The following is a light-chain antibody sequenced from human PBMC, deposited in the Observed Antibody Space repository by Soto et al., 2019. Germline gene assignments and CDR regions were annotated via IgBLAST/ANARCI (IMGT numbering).Light chain of an antibody. Sequence: SYELTQPPSVSVSPGQTASITCSGDKLGDKYACWYQQKPGQSPVLVIYQDSKRPSGIPERFSGSNSGNTATLTISGTQAMDEADYYCQAWDRSTAGVVFGGGPKLTVL. CDR2: QDS. J-gene: IGLJ2*01. CDR3: QAWDRSTAGVV. V-gene: IGLV3-1*01. CDR1: KLGDKY.